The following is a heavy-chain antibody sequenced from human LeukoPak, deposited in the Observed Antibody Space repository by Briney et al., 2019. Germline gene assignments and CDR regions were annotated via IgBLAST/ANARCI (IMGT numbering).Heavy chain of an antibody. Sequence: PGGSLGLSCAASGFTFSSYWMNWVRQTPGKGPEWVANIKYDGSEKHHVDSVKGRFTISRDNAKNSLYLQMTSLRVEDTAFYYCARSNDFDIWGQGTMVIVSS. CDR2: IKYDGSEK. J-gene: IGHJ3*02. CDR3: ARSNDFDI. V-gene: IGHV3-7*04. CDR1: GFTFSSYW.